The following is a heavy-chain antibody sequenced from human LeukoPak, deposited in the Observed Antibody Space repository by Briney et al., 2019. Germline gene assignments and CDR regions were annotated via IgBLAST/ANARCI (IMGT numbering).Heavy chain of an antibody. CDR1: YGSFSGYY. J-gene: IGHJ3*02. Sequence: PSETLSLTCTVFYGSFSGYYWSWIRQPPGKGLEWIGEINHNGNTNYNPSLKSRVTISVDTSKDQFSLKLSSVIAADTAVYYCARHGLVAARHAFDIWGQGTMVTVSS. CDR2: INHNGNT. D-gene: IGHD6-6*01. CDR3: ARHGLVAARHAFDI. V-gene: IGHV4-34*01.